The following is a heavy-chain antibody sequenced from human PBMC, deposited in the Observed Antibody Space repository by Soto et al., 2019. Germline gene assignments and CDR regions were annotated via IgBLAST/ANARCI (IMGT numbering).Heavy chain of an antibody. D-gene: IGHD1-26*01. V-gene: IGHV3-23*01. CDR1: GFTFNNYA. J-gene: IGHJ5*02. Sequence: EVQLLESGGDLVQPGGSLRLSCAASGFTFNNYAMSWVRQAPGKGLEWVSAITGRGDSTYYADSVKGRFTISRDNSKSTLYLQMMSLRAEDTAVYYCAKDLYVQPPSGWFDPWGQGTVVTVSS. CDR3: AKDLYVQPPSGWFDP. CDR2: ITGRGDST.